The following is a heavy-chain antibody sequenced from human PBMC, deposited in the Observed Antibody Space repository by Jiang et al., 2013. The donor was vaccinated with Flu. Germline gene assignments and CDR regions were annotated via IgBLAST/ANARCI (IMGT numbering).Heavy chain of an antibody. J-gene: IGHJ2*01. CDR3: ARHSIPRKDYGDYVYWYFDL. V-gene: IGHV4-59*08. CDR2: IYYSGST. CDR1: GSSISSYY. Sequence: GPGLVKPSETLSLTCTVSGSSISSYYWSWIRQPPGKGLEWIGYIYYSGSTNYNPSLKSRVTISVDTSKNQFSLKLSSVTAADTAVYYCARHSIPRKDYGDYVYWYFDLWGLAPWSLSPQ. D-gene: IGHD4-17*01.